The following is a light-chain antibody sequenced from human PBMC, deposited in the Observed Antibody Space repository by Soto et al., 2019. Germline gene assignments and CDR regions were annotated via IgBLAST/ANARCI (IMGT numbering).Light chain of an antibody. Sequence: EIVLTQSPGTLSLSPGERATLSCRASQSVSSKYLAWHQQKPGQAPRVLIYGTSIRASGVPERFSGGGSGTDFTLTITRLEPEDFAVYYCQQYGSSLFTFGPGTKVDFK. CDR3: QQYGSSLFT. J-gene: IGKJ3*01. V-gene: IGKV3-20*01. CDR2: GTS. CDR1: QSVSSKY.